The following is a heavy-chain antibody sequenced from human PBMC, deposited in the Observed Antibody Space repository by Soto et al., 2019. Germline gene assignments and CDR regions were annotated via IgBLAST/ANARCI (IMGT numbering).Heavy chain of an antibody. CDR3: ARDSLDYDYVWGSPEGDAFDI. D-gene: IGHD3-16*01. J-gene: IGHJ3*02. V-gene: IGHV1-18*01. Sequence: QVQLVQSGAEVKKPGASVKVSCKASGYTFTSYGISWVRQAPGQGLEWMGWISAYNGNTNYAQKLQGRVTMTTDTSTSTANMELRSLRSDDTAVYYCARDSLDYDYVWGSPEGDAFDIWGQGTMVTVSS. CDR2: ISAYNGNT. CDR1: GYTFTSYG.